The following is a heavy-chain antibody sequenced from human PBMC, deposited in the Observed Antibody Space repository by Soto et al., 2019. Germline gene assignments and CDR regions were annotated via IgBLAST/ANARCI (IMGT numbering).Heavy chain of an antibody. CDR2: ITGSGDDT. J-gene: IGHJ4*02. D-gene: IGHD2-2*01. Sequence: GSLRLSCAASGFTFSSYAMSWVRQDPGKGLEWVSAITGSGDDTYYADSVKGRFTISRDNSKNMLYLQMNSLGAEDTAVYFCPKGSAASRPYYFDYWGQGVLVTVSS. CDR3: PKGSAASRPYYFDY. CDR1: GFTFSSYA. V-gene: IGHV3-23*01.